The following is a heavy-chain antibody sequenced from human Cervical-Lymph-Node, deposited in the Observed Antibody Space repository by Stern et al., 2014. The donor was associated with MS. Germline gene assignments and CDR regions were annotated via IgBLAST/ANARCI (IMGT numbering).Heavy chain of an antibody. CDR2: VIACGGFF. CDR1: GG. V-gene: IGHV1-69*17. CDR3: ARGGGDNWFDP. D-gene: IGHD3-16*01. J-gene: IGHJ5*02. Sequence: QMQLVQSGAEVKEPGSSVKVSCKFIGGVSCVRQAPGQGLEWMGAVIACGGFFNYAQKFQGRLTITADKSKNTSYLHLNRLTPDDTAIYYCARGGGDNWFDPWGQGTLVTVSS.